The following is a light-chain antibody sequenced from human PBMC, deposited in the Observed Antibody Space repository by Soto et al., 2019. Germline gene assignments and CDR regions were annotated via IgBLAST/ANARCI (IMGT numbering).Light chain of an antibody. Sequence: DIQMTQSPSTLSASVGDRVTITCRASQSISSWLAWYQQKPGKAPKLLIYDASSFESGVPSRFSGSGSGTEFTLTISILQPDDFATYYCQQYNSYSGTCGQGPKVEIK. V-gene: IGKV1-5*01. J-gene: IGKJ1*01. CDR3: QQYNSYSGT. CDR1: QSISSW. CDR2: DAS.